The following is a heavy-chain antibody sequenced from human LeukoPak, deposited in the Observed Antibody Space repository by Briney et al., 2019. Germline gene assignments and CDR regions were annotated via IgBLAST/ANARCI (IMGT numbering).Heavy chain of an antibody. Sequence: SETLSLTCTVSGGSISSYYWSWIRQPPGKRLEWIGYIYYSGSTNYNPSLKSRVTISIDTSKNQFSLKLSSVTAADTAVYYCARQAHIVVVPAAPFDYWGQGTLVTVSS. J-gene: IGHJ4*02. CDR1: GGSISSYY. CDR2: IYYSGST. CDR3: ARQAHIVVVPAAPFDY. V-gene: IGHV4-59*08. D-gene: IGHD2-2*01.